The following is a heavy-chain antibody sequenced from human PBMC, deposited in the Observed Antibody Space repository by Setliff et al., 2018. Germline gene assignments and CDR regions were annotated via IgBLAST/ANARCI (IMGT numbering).Heavy chain of an antibody. CDR1: GVSINSLN. J-gene: IGHJ4*02. V-gene: IGHV4-39*01. CDR3: AREGRWDYNYPIY. D-gene: IGHD5-12*01. Sequence: SETLSLTCAVSGVSINSLNWGWVRQPPGKGLEWIGRIHYSGNTYYNASLKSRVIISVDTAQNQFSLSLSSVIAVDTAVYYCAREGRWDYNYPIYWGQGILVTVSS. CDR2: IHYSGNT.